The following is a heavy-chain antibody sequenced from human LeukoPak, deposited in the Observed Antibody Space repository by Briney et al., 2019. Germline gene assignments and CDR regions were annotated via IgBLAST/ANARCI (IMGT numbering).Heavy chain of an antibody. J-gene: IGHJ4*02. D-gene: IGHD4-17*01. Sequence: EASVTVSCTASGYTFTSYGISWVRQAPGQGLEWMGWISAYNGNTNYAQKVQGRVTMTTDTSTSTANMELRSLRSDDTAVYYCVRGDDYGDYLFDYWGQGTLVTVSS. CDR2: ISAYNGNT. V-gene: IGHV1-18*01. CDR3: VRGDDYGDYLFDY. CDR1: GYTFTSYG.